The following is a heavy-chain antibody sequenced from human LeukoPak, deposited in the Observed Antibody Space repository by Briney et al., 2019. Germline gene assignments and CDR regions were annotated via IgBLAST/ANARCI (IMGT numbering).Heavy chain of an antibody. Sequence: GGSLRLSCAASGFTVSNNYMSWVRQAPGKGLEWISIIYSGGSTFYADSVKGRFTISRDNSKNTLYLQMNSLRAEDTAVYYCARGGSYLSAFDIWGQGTMVTVSS. CDR3: ARGGSYLSAFDI. D-gene: IGHD1-26*01. CDR2: IYSGGST. CDR1: GFTVSNNY. J-gene: IGHJ3*02. V-gene: IGHV3-53*01.